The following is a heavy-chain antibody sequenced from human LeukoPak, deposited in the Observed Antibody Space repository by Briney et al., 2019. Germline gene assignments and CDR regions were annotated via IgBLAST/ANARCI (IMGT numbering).Heavy chain of an antibody. CDR2: ISYDGSNK. V-gene: IGHV3-30*18. Sequence: HPGRSLRLSCAASGFTFSSYGMHWVRQAPGKGLEWVAVISYDGSNKYYADSVKGRFTISRDNSKNTLYLQMNSLRAEDTAVYYCAKSVSGYYDYWGQGTLVTVSS. CDR1: GFTFSSYG. J-gene: IGHJ4*02. D-gene: IGHD3-22*01. CDR3: AKSVSGYYDY.